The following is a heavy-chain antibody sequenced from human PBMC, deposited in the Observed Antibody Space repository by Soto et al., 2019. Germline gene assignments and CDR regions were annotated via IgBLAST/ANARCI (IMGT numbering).Heavy chain of an antibody. CDR3: ASPRVGIVVVPAADLGYYYGMDV. D-gene: IGHD2-2*01. J-gene: IGHJ6*02. V-gene: IGHV1-69*06. CDR2: IIPIFGTA. CDR1: GGTFSSYA. Sequence: SVKVSCKASGGTFSSYAISWMRQAPGQGLEWMGGIIPIFGTANYAQKFQGRVTITADKSTSTAYMELSSLRSEDTAVYYCASPRVGIVVVPAADLGYYYGMDVWG.